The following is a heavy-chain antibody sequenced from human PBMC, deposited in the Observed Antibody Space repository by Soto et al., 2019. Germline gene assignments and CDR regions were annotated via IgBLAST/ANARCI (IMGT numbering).Heavy chain of an antibody. D-gene: IGHD2-2*01. V-gene: IGHV4-39*01. CDR1: GDSISDTIYY. CDR2: IHYSGTT. CDR3: VRHLPALPAAMPY. J-gene: IGHJ6*03. Sequence: SETLSLTCRVSGDSISDTIYYWCWVRQPPGKGLEWIGSIHYSGTTQFHPSLKTRVTISVETSKNEFSLRLRSVTAADTAVYYCVRHLPALPAAMPYWGTGIPVTLS.